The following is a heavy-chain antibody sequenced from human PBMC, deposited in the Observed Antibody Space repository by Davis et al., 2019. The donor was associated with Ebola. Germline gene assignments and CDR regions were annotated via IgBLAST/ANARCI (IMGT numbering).Heavy chain of an antibody. V-gene: IGHV3-23*01. J-gene: IGHJ4*02. D-gene: IGHD3/OR15-3a*01. Sequence: GGSLRLSCAASGFTFSSYAMNWVRQAPGKGLEWVSAISGSGGITYYADSVQGRFTISRDNSKNTLYLQMDSLRAEDTAIYYCARGGGMFSDFAGMDCWGQGTLVTVSS. CDR1: GFTFSSYA. CDR2: ISGSGGIT. CDR3: ARGGGMFSDFAGMDC.